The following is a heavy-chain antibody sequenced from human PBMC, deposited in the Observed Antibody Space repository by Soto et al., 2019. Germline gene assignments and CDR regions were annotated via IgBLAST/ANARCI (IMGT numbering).Heavy chain of an antibody. CDR1: GYTFTSYG. D-gene: IGHD3-9*01. J-gene: IGHJ4*02. CDR3: ARSKREFYDTLTGHFDD. CDR2: ISAYNGNT. V-gene: IGHV1-18*01. Sequence: ASVKVSCKASGYTFTSYGIGWVRQTPGQGLEWMGLISAYNGNTYYAQNLQYRVTMTTETSASTAYMELRSLRSDDTAVYYCARSKREFYDTLTGHFDDWGQGTLVTVSS.